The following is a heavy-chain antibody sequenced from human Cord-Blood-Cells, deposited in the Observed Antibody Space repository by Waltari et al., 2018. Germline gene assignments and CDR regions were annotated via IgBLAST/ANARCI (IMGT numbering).Heavy chain of an antibody. CDR3: ATVHHGYSSSWYTMYNWFDP. J-gene: IGHJ5*02. D-gene: IGHD6-13*01. CDR2: FDPEDGET. Sequence: LVQSGAEVKKPGASVKVSCKVSGYTLTELSMHWVRQAPGKGLEWMGGFDPEDGETIYAQKFQGRVSMTEDTSTDTAYMELSSLRSEDTAVYYCATVHHGYSSSWYTMYNWFDPWGQGTLVTVSS. V-gene: IGHV1-24*01. CDR1: GYTLTELS.